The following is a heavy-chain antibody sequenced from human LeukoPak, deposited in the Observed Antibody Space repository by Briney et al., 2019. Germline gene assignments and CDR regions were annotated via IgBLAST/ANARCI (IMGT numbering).Heavy chain of an antibody. V-gene: IGHV4-31*03. CDR3: SRESGAFSPFGY. CDR1: GGSISSGGYY. Sequence: SQTLSLTCTVSGGSISSGGYYWSWIRQHPGKGLEWIGYIYYSGSTYYNPSPKSRVTISVDTSKNQFSLKLSSVTAADTAVYYCSRESGAFSPFGYWGQGTLVTVSS. CDR2: IYYSGST. J-gene: IGHJ4*02. D-gene: IGHD1-26*01.